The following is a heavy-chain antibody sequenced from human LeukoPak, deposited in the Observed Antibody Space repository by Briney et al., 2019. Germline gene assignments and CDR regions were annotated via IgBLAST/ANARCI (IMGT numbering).Heavy chain of an antibody. CDR1: GFSLNIYGMC. CDR2: IDWDDDK. CDR3: ARTLPRGYDTSGPFDF. J-gene: IGHJ4*02. D-gene: IGHD3-22*01. Sequence: PGPALVKPTQTLTLTCTFSGFSLNIYGMCVSWIRQPPGKALEWLALIDWDDDKYYSTSLKTRLTISKDTSKNQVVLTMTNMDPVDTATYFCARTLPRGYDTSGPFDFWGQGTLVTVSS. V-gene: IGHV2-70*01.